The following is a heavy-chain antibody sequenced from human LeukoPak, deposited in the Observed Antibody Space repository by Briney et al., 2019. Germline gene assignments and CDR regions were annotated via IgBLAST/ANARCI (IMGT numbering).Heavy chain of an antibody. CDR3: ARERSLSRFSFSYYYYMDV. CDR1: GGTFSSYA. CDR2: IIPIFGTA. Sequence: GASVKVSCKASGGTFSSYAISWVRQAPGQGLEWMGGIIPIFGTANYAQKFQGRVTITTDESTSTAYMELSSLRSEDTAVYYCARERSLSRFSFSYYYYMDVWGKGTTVTVSS. V-gene: IGHV1-69*05. D-gene: IGHD2/OR15-2a*01. J-gene: IGHJ6*03.